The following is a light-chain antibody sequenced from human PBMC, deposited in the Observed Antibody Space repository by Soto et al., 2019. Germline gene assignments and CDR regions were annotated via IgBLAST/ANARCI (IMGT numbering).Light chain of an antibody. CDR1: QSISSN. CDR2: PAS. J-gene: IGKJ4*01. CDR3: QQSYAVPLT. V-gene: IGKV1-39*01. Sequence: DIQMTQSPSSLSASVGERATITCRASQSISSNLTWYQQTPGRAPRLLIPPASSLHNGVPSRFSGSGSGTDFTLTISSLQPEDFATYYCQQSYAVPLTFGGGTKVEIK.